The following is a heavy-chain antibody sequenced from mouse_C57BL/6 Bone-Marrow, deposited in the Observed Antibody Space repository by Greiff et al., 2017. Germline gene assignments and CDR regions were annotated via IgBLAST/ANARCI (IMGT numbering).Heavy chain of an antibody. D-gene: IGHD1-1*01. CDR1: GYTFTSYW. CDR2: IHPNSGST. CDR3: ARKYYGSSYYFDY. J-gene: IGHJ2*01. V-gene: IGHV1-64*01. Sequence: VQLQQPGAELVKPGPSVKLSCKASGYTFTSYWMHWVKQRPGQGLEWIGMIHPNSGSTNYNEKFKSKATLTVDKSSSTAYMQLSSLTSEDSAVYYCARKYYGSSYYFDYWGQGTTLTVSS.